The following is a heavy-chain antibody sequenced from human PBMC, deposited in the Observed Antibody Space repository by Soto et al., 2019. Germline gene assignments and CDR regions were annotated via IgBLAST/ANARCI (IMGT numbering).Heavy chain of an antibody. Sequence: GGSLRLSCAASGFTFSTYGMHWVREAPGKGLEWVAVISYDGSNEHYADSVKGRFTISRDNSKNTLYLQMNSLRAEDTAVYYCAKDRRSPITKNYYYGMDVWGQGTTVTVSS. CDR1: GFTFSTYG. J-gene: IGHJ6*02. CDR3: AKDRRSPITKNYYYGMDV. CDR2: ISYDGSNE. V-gene: IGHV3-30*18. D-gene: IGHD2-8*01.